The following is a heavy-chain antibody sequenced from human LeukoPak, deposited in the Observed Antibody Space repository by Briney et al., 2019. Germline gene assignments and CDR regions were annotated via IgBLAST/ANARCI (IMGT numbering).Heavy chain of an antibody. CDR1: RGSISSYY. D-gene: IGHD4-17*01. CDR3: ARGSRITVTNGYYYYMDV. J-gene: IGHJ6*03. Sequence: SETLSLTCTGTRGSISSYYWSWIRQPAGKGLEWIGRIYTSGSTNYNPSLKSRVTMSVDTSKNQFSLKLSSVTATDTAVYYCARGSRITVTNGYYYYMDVWGKGTTVTVSS. V-gene: IGHV4-4*07. CDR2: IYTSGST.